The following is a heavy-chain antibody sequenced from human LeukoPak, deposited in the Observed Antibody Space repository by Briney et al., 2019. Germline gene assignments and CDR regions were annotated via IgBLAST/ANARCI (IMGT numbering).Heavy chain of an antibody. Sequence: SETLSLTCTVSGDSISSYYCSWIRQPPGKGLEWMGYIYDSGSTNYNPSLKSRVTMSVDTSKNQFSLKLSSVTAADTAVYYCAILAEYCNSGSCYLGWFDPWGQGTLVTVSS. V-gene: IGHV4-59*01. CDR1: GDSISSYY. CDR2: IYDSGST. D-gene: IGHD2-15*01. CDR3: AILAEYCNSGSCYLGWFDP. J-gene: IGHJ5*02.